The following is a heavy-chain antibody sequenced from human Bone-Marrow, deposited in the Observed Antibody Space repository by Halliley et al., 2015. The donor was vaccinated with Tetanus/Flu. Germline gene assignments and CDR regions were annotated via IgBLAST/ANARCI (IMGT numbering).Heavy chain of an antibody. Sequence: SLRLSCAASGFSVSSNYMSWVRQAPGKGLEWVSVIYISGNTYYPDSMKGRFTISRDNPNDTVYLQMNSLRVEDTAVYFCARGGGAFCGGDCLRTFDIWGQGTMVTVS. CDR1: GFSVSSNY. J-gene: IGHJ3*02. CDR3: ARGGGAFCGGDCLRTFDI. D-gene: IGHD2-21*02. CDR2: IYISGNT. V-gene: IGHV3-53*01.